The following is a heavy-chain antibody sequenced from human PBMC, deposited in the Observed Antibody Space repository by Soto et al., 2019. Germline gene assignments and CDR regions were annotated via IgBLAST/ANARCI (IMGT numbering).Heavy chain of an antibody. J-gene: IGHJ4*02. CDR3: AKEGVGATDY. D-gene: IGHD1-26*01. V-gene: IGHV3-23*01. CDR2: ISGSGGST. CDR1: GFTFSSYA. Sequence: EVQLLESGGGLVQPGGSLRLSCAASGFTFSSYAMSWVRQAPGKGLEWVSAISGSGGSTYYADSVKGRFTISSDNSKNALYLQMNSRRAEDTAVYECAKEGVGATDYWGQGTTVTVSS.